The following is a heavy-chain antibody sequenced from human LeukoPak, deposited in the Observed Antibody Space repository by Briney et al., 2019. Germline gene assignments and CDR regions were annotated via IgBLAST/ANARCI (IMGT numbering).Heavy chain of an antibody. J-gene: IGHJ6*01. D-gene: IGHD3-9*01. CDR1: GYTFTGYY. Sequence: GASVKVSCKASGYTFTGYYIFWVRQAPGQGLERMGWINPNSGGTNYAQKFQGSVTMTRDTSISTAYMELSRLRSDDTAVYYCARGGSYDILTGSTLLYYYYGMDVWGQGTTVTVSS. CDR3: ARGGSYDILTGSTLLYYYYGMDV. V-gene: IGHV1-2*02. CDR2: INPNSGGT.